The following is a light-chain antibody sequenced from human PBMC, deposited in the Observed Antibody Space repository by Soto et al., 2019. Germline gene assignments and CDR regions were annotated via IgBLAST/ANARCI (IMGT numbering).Light chain of an antibody. CDR2: DAS. Sequence: DIQMTQSPSTLSASVGDRVSITCRASQSISGYLAWYQQNPGKAPHLLIYDASSLESGVPSRFSGSGSGTEFTLTISSLQPDDCAMYYCQHYKSFPWSFGQGTKVEIK. V-gene: IGKV1-5*01. CDR3: QHYKSFPWS. CDR1: QSISGY. J-gene: IGKJ1*01.